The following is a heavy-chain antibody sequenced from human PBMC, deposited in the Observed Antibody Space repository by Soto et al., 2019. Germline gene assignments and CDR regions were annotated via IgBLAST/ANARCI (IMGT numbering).Heavy chain of an antibody. D-gene: IGHD4-17*01. CDR3: ARASYGDYGY. Sequence: SETLSLTCTVAGGSISSYYWSWIRQPPGKGLEWIGYIYYSGSTNYNPSLKSRVTISVDTSKNQFSLKLSSVTAADTAVYYCARASYGDYGYWGQGTLVTVSS. V-gene: IGHV4-59*01. CDR1: GGSISSYY. J-gene: IGHJ4*02. CDR2: IYYSGST.